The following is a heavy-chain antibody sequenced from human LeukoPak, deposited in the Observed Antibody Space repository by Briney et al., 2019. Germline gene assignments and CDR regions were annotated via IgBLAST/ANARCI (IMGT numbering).Heavy chain of an antibody. CDR1: GYRFTSYW. CDR2: IYPGDSDT. CDR3: ARHLDTAMVAFDY. Sequence: GESLKISCKGSGYRFTSYWIGWVRPMPGKGLEWMGIIYPGDSDTRYSPSFQGQVTISADKSISTAYLQWSSLKASDTATYYCARHLDTAMVAFDYWGQGTLVTVSS. J-gene: IGHJ4*02. D-gene: IGHD5-18*01. V-gene: IGHV5-51*01.